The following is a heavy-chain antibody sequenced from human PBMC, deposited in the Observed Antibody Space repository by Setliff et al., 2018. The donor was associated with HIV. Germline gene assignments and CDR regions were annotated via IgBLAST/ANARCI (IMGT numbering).Heavy chain of an antibody. J-gene: IGHJ4*02. CDR1: GDSVTSDSYY. CDR3: ATYSASWPDY. D-gene: IGHD6-13*01. Sequence: PSETLSLTCTVSGDSVTSDSYYWSWIRQPPGKGLEWIGSIYHSGSTYYNPSLKSRVTISVDTSKNQFSLKLSSVTAADTAVYYCATYSASWPDYWGQGTLVTVSS. V-gene: IGHV4-39*01. CDR2: IYHSGST.